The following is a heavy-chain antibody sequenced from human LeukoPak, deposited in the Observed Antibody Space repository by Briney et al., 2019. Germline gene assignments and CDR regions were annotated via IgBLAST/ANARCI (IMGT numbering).Heavy chain of an antibody. CDR1: GFTFDDYA. D-gene: IGHD1-7*01. J-gene: IGHJ4*02. CDR2: ISGDSGST. CDR3: AKELFNWNYGALGFDY. Sequence: GGSLRLSCAASGFTFDDYAMHWVCQAPGKGLEWVSLISGDSGSTYYADSVKGRFTISRDNSKNSLYLQMNSLRTEDTALYYCAKELFNWNYGALGFDYWGQGTLVTVSS. V-gene: IGHV3-43*02.